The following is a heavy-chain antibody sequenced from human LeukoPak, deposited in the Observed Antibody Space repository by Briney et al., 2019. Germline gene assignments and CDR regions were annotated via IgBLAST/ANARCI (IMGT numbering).Heavy chain of an antibody. CDR2: IYSGADT. CDR1: GFTFSGNY. J-gene: IGHJ5*02. CDR3: ARAQYCSGGSCYSGTLGS. D-gene: IGHD2-15*01. V-gene: IGHV3-53*04. Sequence: GGSLRLSCAASGFTFSGNYMSWVRQAPGKGLEWFSVIYSGADTYYADSAKGRFTISRHSSQNTVFLQMNSLRPEDTAVYYCARAQYCSGGSCYSGTLGSWGQGTLVTVSS.